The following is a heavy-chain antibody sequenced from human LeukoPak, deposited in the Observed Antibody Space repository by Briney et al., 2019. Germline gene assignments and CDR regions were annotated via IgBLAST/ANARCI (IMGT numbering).Heavy chain of an antibody. CDR3: ARDTPGYSSGWYFEGYFDY. V-gene: IGHV3-7*01. D-gene: IGHD6-19*01. J-gene: IGHJ4*02. CDR2: VKQDGSEK. Sequence: GGSLRLSCAASGFTFSSYWMSWVRQAPGKGLEWVAHVKQDGSEKYYVDSVKGRFTISRDNARGSLYLQMNSLRAEDTAVYYCARDTPGYSSGWYFEGYFDYWGQGTLVTVSS. CDR1: GFTFSSYW.